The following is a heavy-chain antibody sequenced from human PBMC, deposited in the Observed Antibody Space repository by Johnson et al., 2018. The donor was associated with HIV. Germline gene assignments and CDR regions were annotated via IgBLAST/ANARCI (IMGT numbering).Heavy chain of an antibody. CDR3: ASRYTVDAFDI. V-gene: IGHV3-30*04. D-gene: IGHD1-1*01. Sequence: QMQLVESGGGLVQPGGSLRLSCAASGFTFSSYAMHWVRQAPGKVLEWVAVISSDGSNKYYADAVKGRFTISRDNSKNPLYLQMNSLGAEDTAVYYCASRYTVDAFDIWGQGTMVTVSS. CDR2: ISSDGSNK. J-gene: IGHJ3*02. CDR1: GFTFSSYA.